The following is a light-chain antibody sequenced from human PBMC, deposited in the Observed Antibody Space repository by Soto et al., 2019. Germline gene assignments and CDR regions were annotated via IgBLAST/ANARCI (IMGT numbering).Light chain of an antibody. Sequence: QSVLTQPASVSGSPGQSIAISCTGTSSVVGGYNYVSWYQQHPGKAPKLMIYDVSNRPSGVSNRFSGSKSGNTASLTIFGLQSEDEGDYYCSSYANFNTLGFGTGTKVTVL. J-gene: IGLJ1*01. CDR3: SSYANFNTLG. CDR2: DVS. V-gene: IGLV2-14*01. CDR1: SSVVGGYNY.